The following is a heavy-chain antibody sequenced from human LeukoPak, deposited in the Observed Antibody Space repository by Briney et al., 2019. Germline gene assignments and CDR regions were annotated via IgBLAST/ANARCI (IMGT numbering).Heavy chain of an antibody. CDR3: ARGGYRSYYYVDV. CDR1: GGSISTYF. J-gene: IGHJ6*03. D-gene: IGHD3-16*02. V-gene: IGHV4-59*01. Sequence: SETLSLTCSVSGGSISTYFWTWIRQAPGKRLDWIGYMYYTGSSNYNPSLQSRVAISIDTSKNEFPLKLTSVTPADTAVYYCARGGYRSYYYVDVWGKGTTVIVSS. CDR2: MYYTGSS.